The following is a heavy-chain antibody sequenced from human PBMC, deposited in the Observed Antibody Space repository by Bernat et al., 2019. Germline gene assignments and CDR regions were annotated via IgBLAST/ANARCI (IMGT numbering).Heavy chain of an antibody. CDR2: IDWDDDK. CDR1: GFSLSTSGMC. CDR3: ERTHGSIVGNGLDY. D-gene: IGHD1-1*01. J-gene: IGHJ4*02. V-gene: IGHV2-70*15. Sequence: QVTLRESGPALVKPTQTLTLTCTFSGFSLSTSGMCVSWIRQPPGKALEWLARIDWDDDKYYSTSLKTRLTISKDTSKNQVVLTMTNMDPVDTATYYCERTHGSIVGNGLDYWGQGTLVTVSS.